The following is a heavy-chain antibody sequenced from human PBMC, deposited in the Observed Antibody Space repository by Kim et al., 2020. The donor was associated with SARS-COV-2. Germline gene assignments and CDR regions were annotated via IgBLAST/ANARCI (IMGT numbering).Heavy chain of an antibody. J-gene: IGHJ5*01. CDR2: ISHDGTKK. CDR1: GFSFSSYF. V-gene: IGHV3-30*04. D-gene: IGHD3-10*01. CDR3: ARDRDGWGSYYDS. Sequence: GGSLRLSCEASGFSFSSYFIHWVRQAPGKGLEWVALISHDGTKKYFADFVKGRFTISRDNSRNTLHLQMNTLRTEDTAVSYCARDRDGWGSYYDSWGQGTLVTVSS.